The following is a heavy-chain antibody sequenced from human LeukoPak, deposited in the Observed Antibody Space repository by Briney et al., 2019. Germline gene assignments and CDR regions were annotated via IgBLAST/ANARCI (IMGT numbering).Heavy chain of an antibody. J-gene: IGHJ4*02. V-gene: IGHV3-23*01. CDR1: GFTFSIYD. CDR2: IDRGVGST. Sequence: GGSPRLSCAASGFTFSIYDLSWVRQAPGKGLECVSAIDRGVGSTYYADSVKGRFTISRDNSKNTLYLQMNNLRVDDTAVYYCAKKGQADDGGKPDWGQGTLVTVSS. CDR3: AKKGQADDGGKPD.